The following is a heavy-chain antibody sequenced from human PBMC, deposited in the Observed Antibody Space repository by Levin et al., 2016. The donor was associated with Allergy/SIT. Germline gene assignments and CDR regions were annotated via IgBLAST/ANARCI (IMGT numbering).Heavy chain of an antibody. CDR3: ARDGKGKWELLIDY. J-gene: IGHJ4*02. CDR1: GFTFSSYS. D-gene: IGHD1-26*01. V-gene: IGHV3-48*02. CDR2: ISSSGSTI. Sequence: GESLKISCAASGFTFSSYSMNWVRQAPGKGLEWVSYISSSGSTIYYADSVKGRFTISRDNAKNSLYLQMNSLRDEDTAVYYCARDGKGKWELLIDYWGQGTLVTVSS.